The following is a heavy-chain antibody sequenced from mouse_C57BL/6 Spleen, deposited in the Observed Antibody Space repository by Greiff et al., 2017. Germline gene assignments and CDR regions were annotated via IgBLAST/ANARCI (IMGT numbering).Heavy chain of an antibody. CDR2: INPNNGGT. V-gene: IGHV1-18*01. CDR3: ARKGSPDYFDY. CDR1: GYTFTDYN. D-gene: IGHD1-1*02. Sequence: VQLQQSGPELVKPGASVKIPCKASGYTFTDYNMDWVKQSHGKSLEWIGDINPNNGGTIYNQKFKGKATLTVDKSSSTAYMELRSLTSEDTAVYYCARKGSPDYFDYWGQGTTLTVSS. J-gene: IGHJ2*01.